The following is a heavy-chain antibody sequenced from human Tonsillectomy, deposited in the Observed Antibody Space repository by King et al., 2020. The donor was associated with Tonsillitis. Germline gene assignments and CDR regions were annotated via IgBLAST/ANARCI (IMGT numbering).Heavy chain of an antibody. CDR2: IYSRGTTI. CDR3: ARAPWVRGVITHFDS. Sequence: VQLVESGGGLVQPGGSLRLSCAVSGVTFSSQSMSWVRQAPGKGLEWVAYIYSRGTTIYYAESVKGRFTISRDNATSSLYLQMDSLRTEDTAVYYCARAPWVRGVITHFDSWGQGTLVTVSS. D-gene: IGHD3-10*01. CDR1: GVTFSSQS. J-gene: IGHJ4*02. V-gene: IGHV3-48*01.